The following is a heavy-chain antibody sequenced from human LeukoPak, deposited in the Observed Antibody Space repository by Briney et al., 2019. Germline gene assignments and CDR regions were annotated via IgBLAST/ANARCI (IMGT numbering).Heavy chain of an antibody. Sequence: SETLSLTCVVSGGSINDYYWSWIRQSAGKGLEWIGRVSSSGNTNYSPSLKSRLTMSVDNSNNQFSLRLTSVTAADTAVYYCARDRGATVPDRRLDYWGQGTLVTVSS. V-gene: IGHV4-4*07. CDR2: VSSSGNT. D-gene: IGHD6-19*01. CDR3: ARDRGATVPDRRLDY. CDR1: GGSINDYY. J-gene: IGHJ4*02.